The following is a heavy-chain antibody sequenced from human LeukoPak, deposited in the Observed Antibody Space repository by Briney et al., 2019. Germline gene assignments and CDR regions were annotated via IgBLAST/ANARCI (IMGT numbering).Heavy chain of an antibody. CDR3: ARGYSSGWYMYYGMDV. CDR1: GGSFSGYY. Sequence: PSETLSLTCAVYGGSFSGYYWSWIRQPPGKGLGWIGEINHSGSTNYNPSLKSRVTISVDTSKNQFSLKLSSVTAADTAVYYCARGYSSGWYMYYGMDVWGQGTTVTVSS. D-gene: IGHD6-19*01. J-gene: IGHJ6*02. CDR2: INHSGST. V-gene: IGHV4-34*01.